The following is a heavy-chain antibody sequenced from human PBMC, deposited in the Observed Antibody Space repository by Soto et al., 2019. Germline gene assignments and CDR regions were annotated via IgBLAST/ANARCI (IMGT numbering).Heavy chain of an antibody. V-gene: IGHV3-53*01. CDR3: ATSFRYFDN. J-gene: IGHJ4*02. CDR2: IYSGGST. D-gene: IGHD3-9*01. CDR1: VFTGSSNY. Sequence: WWSLRLSCSASVFTGSSNYMSWVRQAPGKGLEWVSVIYSGGSTYYADSVKGRFTISRDNSKNTVTLQMNNLTLDDTAVYYCATSFRYFDNWGQGTRVTVSS.